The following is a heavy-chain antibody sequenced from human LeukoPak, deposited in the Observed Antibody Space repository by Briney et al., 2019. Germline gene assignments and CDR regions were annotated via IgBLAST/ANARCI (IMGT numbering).Heavy chain of an antibody. J-gene: IGHJ6*03. V-gene: IGHV3-7*01. Sequence: GGSLRLSCAASGFTFSNYWMTWVRQAPGKGLEWVANIKQDGGEKYYVDSVKGRFTISRDNAKNSLSLQMNSLRAEDTAVYYCARDRRIQTPDYDYVWGSYRYTRSAYYMDVWGKGTTVTVSS. CDR3: ARDRRIQTPDYDYVWGSYRYTRSAYYMDV. D-gene: IGHD3-16*02. CDR2: IKQDGGEK. CDR1: GFTFSNYW.